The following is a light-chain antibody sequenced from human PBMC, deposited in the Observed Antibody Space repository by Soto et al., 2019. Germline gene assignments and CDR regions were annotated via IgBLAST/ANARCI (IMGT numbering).Light chain of an antibody. CDR2: EVI. J-gene: IGLJ1*01. CDR1: SSDVGGYNY. Sequence: QSVLTQPPSASGSPGQSVTISCTGTSSDVGGYNYVSWYQQHPGRAPKLMIYEVIKRPSGVPDRFSGSRSGNTASLTVSELQAEDEADYYCSSYAGQNNYVFGTGTKVTVL. V-gene: IGLV2-8*01. CDR3: SSYAGQNNYV.